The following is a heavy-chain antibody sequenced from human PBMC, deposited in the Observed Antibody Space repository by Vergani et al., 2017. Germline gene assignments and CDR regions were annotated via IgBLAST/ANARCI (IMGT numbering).Heavy chain of an antibody. Sequence: QVQLVESGGGVVQRGGSLRLSCVVSGLTFRNYGMHWVRQAPGKGLDWVAVISYDGSNKYYADPVKGRFTISRDNSKNTLFLQINSLRAEDTAVYYCASYIAAAGTAALDYWGQGTLVTVSS. J-gene: IGHJ4*02. CDR1: GLTFRNYG. V-gene: IGHV3-30*03. CDR2: ISYDGSNK. CDR3: ASYIAAAGTAALDY. D-gene: IGHD6-13*01.